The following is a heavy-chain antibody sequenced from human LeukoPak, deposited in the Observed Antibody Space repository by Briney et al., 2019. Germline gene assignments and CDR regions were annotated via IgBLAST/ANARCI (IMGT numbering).Heavy chain of an antibody. D-gene: IGHD6-13*01. V-gene: IGHV4-38-2*01. J-gene: IGHJ4*02. Sequence: SETLSLTCAVSGYSISSGYSWGWIRQPPGKGLEWIGSIYHSGSTYYNPSLKSRVTISVDTSKNQFSLKLSSVTAADTAVYYCARRAGSSWYDYWGQGTLVTVSS. CDR1: GYSISSGYS. CDR3: ARRAGSSWYDY. CDR2: IYHSGST.